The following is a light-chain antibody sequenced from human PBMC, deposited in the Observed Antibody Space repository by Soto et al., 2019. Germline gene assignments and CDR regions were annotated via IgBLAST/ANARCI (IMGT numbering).Light chain of an antibody. V-gene: IGKV3-11*01. J-gene: IGKJ2*01. Sequence: EIVLTQSPGTLSLSPGERATLSCRASQSVSSYLAWYQQKPGQAPRLLIYDASNGATGIPARFSGSGSGTDFTLTISSLEPEDFAVYYCQQRQTFGQGTKLEIK. CDR1: QSVSSY. CDR2: DAS. CDR3: QQRQT.